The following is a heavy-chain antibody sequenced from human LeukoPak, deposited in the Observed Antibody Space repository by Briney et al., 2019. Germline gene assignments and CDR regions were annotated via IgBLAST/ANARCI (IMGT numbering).Heavy chain of an antibody. V-gene: IGHV1-18*01. CDR2: ISAYNGNT. J-gene: IGHJ4*02. Sequence: ASVKVSCKASGYTFTSYGISWVRQAPGQGLEWMGWISAYNGNTNYAQKLQGRVAMTTDTSTSTAYMELRSLRSDDTAVYYCARDAVTLTPYGYWGQGTLVTVSS. D-gene: IGHD6-19*01. CDR1: GYTFTSYG. CDR3: ARDAVTLTPYGY.